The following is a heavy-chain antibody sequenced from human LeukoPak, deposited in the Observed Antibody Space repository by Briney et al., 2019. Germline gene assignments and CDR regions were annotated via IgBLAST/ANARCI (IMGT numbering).Heavy chain of an antibody. CDR3: AVKGGYNDLDAPFDY. V-gene: IGHV3-74*01. CDR1: GFPFSNYW. J-gene: IGHJ4*02. Sequence: GGSLRLSCAASGFPFSNYWMHWVRQPPGNGLEWVSRVNGDGSTTTYADSVKGRFTISRDNAKNTLYLQMNSLRVEDTAIYYCAVKGGYNDLDAPFDYWGPGTLVTVSS. D-gene: IGHD5-12*01. CDR2: VNGDGSTT.